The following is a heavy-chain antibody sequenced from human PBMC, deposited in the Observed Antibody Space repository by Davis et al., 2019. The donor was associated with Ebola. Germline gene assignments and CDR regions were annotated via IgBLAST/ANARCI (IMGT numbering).Heavy chain of an antibody. V-gene: IGHV3-23*01. CDR3: AKLSCTSTSCYTGNYYYYYGVDV. J-gene: IGHJ6*02. Sequence: GESLKISCAASGFTFSNYAMSWVRQAPGKGLEWVSGISGSGATTYYADSVKGRFTISRDNSKNTLYLQMNILRAEDTAVYYCAKLSCTSTSCYTGNYYYYYGVDVWGQGTTVTVSS. CDR1: GFTFSNYA. D-gene: IGHD2-2*02. CDR2: ISGSGATT.